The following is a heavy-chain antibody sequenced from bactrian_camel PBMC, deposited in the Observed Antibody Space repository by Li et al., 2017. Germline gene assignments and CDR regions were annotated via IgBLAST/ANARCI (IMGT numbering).Heavy chain of an antibody. CDR2: IMQDSPRA. Sequence: QVQLVESGGGLVQPGGSLRLTCAASGFTFRNFPMTWVRQRPGQGLEWVASIMQDSPRAEYADSVKGRFTISRDNTKNLLYLQLNSLKTEDTAKYICAKGIQKCPGLYCRPEGQGTQVTVS. CDR1: GFTFRNFP. D-gene: IGHD3*01. V-gene: IGHV3-2*01. J-gene: IGHJ4*01.